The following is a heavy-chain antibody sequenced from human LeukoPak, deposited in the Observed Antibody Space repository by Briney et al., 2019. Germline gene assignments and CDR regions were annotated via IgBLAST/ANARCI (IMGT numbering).Heavy chain of an antibody. CDR2: ISDSGDIT. J-gene: IGHJ3*02. D-gene: IGHD1-26*01. Sequence: GGSLRLSXAASGFIFSSYAMSWVRQAPGKGMEWVSGISDSGDITYYADSVKGRFTISRDNSKNTLYVQMNSLRVEDTAVYYCAKDRRGGSYYAATLDIWGQGTMVTVSS. V-gene: IGHV3-23*01. CDR3: AKDRRGGSYYAATLDI. CDR1: GFIFSSYA.